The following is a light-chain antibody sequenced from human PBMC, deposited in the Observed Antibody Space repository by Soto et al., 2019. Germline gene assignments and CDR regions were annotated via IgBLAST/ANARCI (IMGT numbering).Light chain of an antibody. Sequence: DIVMTQSPDSLAVSPGERATINCKSSQSVLYISNNKNYLAWYQQKPGQPPKLLIYWASTRESGVPDRFSGSGSGTDFTLNISSLEPEDFAVYYCQQRSNWPPEVTFGQGTRLEIK. V-gene: IGKV4-1*01. CDR2: WAS. CDR3: QQRSNWPPEVT. CDR1: QSVLYISNNKNY. J-gene: IGKJ5*01.